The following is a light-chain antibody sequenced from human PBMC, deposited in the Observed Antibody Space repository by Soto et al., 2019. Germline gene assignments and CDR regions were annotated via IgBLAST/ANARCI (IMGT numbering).Light chain of an antibody. CDR2: LNSDGSH. Sequence: QLVLTQSASASASMGASVKLTCTLSSGHSSYTIAWHQQQPEKGPRYLMTLNSDGSHSKGDGIPDRFSGSSSGAERYLSISSLQSEDEADYYCQTWGTGIEVFGGGTKLTV. CDR1: SGHSSYT. CDR3: QTWGTGIEV. J-gene: IGLJ3*02. V-gene: IGLV4-69*01.